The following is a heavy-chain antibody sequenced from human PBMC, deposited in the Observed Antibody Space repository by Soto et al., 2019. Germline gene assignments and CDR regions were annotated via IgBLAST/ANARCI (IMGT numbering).Heavy chain of an antibody. CDR2: ISYDGGNT. CDR1: GFSFSGYG. V-gene: IGHV3-30*03. J-gene: IGHJ4*02. CDR3: XXXXXXXSGSNDDC. D-gene: IGHD1-26*01. Sequence: QVQLVESGGGMVQPGRSLRLSCAASGFSFSGYGMHWVRQAPGKGLEWVAVISYDGGNTYYADSVKGRFTVSRDNSKXXXXXXXXXXXXXXXXXXXXXXXXXXXSGSNDDCWGQGTLVTVSS.